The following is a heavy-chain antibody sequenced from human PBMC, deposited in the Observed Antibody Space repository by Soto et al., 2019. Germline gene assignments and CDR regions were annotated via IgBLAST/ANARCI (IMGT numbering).Heavy chain of an antibody. CDR1: GGSISSSSYY. CDR2: FYYSGST. J-gene: IGHJ6*02. D-gene: IGHD2-21*02. V-gene: IGHV4-39*07. Sequence: SETLSLTCTGSGGSISSSSYYWGWIRQPPGKGLEWIGTFYYSGSTYYNPSLKSRVTISVDTSKNQFSLKLNSVTAADTAVYYCARDLWGYCGTDCYPLDVWGQGTTVT. CDR3: ARDLWGYCGTDCYPLDV.